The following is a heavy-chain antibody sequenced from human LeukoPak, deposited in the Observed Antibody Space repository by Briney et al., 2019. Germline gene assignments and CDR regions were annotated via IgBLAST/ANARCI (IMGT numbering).Heavy chain of an antibody. V-gene: IGHV7-4-1*02. Sequence: ASVKVSCKTSGYTFTSYAMNWVRQAPGQGLEWMGWINTNTGNPTYAQGFTGRFVFSLDTSVSTAYLQISSLKAEDTAVYYCARVPALLSYSSGWNYWFDTWGQGTLVTVSS. J-gene: IGHJ5*02. CDR2: INTNTGNP. CDR1: GYTFTSYA. D-gene: IGHD6-19*01. CDR3: ARVPALLSYSSGWNYWFDT.